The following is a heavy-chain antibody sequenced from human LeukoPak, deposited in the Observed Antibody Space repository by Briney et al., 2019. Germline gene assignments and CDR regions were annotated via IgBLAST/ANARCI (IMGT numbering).Heavy chain of an antibody. D-gene: IGHD2-15*01. CDR2: INHSGST. CDR3: ASTPFYYYYYMDV. CDR1: GGSFSGYY. Sequence: SETLSLTCAVYGGSFSGYYWSWIRQPPGKGLEWIGEINHSGSTNYNPSLKSRVNISVDTSKNQFSLKLSSVTAADTAVYYCASTPFYYYYYMDVWGKGTTVTVSS. V-gene: IGHV4-34*01. J-gene: IGHJ6*03.